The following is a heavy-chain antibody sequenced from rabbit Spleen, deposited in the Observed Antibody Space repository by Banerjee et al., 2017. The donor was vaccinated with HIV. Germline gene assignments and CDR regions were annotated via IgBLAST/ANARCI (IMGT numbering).Heavy chain of an antibody. J-gene: IGHJ6*01. V-gene: IGHV1S45*01. CDR2: INAVTGKA. Sequence: QEQLKETGGGLVQPGGSLTLSCKASGFDFSTKAVMCWVRQAPGKGLEWIACINAVTGKAVYASWAKGRFTFSKTSSTMVTLQMTSLTAADTATYFCARGGWGELFLRLWGPGTLVTVS. CDR3: ARGGWGELFLRL. D-gene: IGHD4-1*01. CDR1: GFDFSTKAV.